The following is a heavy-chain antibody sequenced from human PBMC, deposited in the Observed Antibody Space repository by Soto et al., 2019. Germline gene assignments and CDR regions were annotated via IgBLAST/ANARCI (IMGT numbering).Heavy chain of an antibody. V-gene: IGHV4-59*08. CDR3: ARSGWNDPRLDY. D-gene: IGHD1-1*01. CDR1: GGSISSYY. CDR2: IYYSGST. J-gene: IGHJ4*02. Sequence: QVQLQESGPGLVKPSETLSLTCTVSGGSISSYYWSWIRQPPGKGLEWIGYIYYSGSTNYNPSLKSRVTISVDTSKNQFSLKLSSVTAADTAVYYCARSGWNDPRLDYWGQGTLVTVSS.